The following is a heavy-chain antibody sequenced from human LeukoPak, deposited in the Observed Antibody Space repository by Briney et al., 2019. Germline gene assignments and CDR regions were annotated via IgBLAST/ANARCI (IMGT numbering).Heavy chain of an antibody. CDR3: ALITMVRGVIDY. D-gene: IGHD3-10*01. V-gene: IGHV4-59*08. CDR1: GGSLSSYY. CDR2: IYYSGST. J-gene: IGHJ4*02. Sequence: PSETLSLTCTVSGGSLSSYYWSWIRQPPGKGLEWIGYIYYSGSTNYNPSLKSRVTISVDTSKNQFSLKLSSVTAADTAVYYCALITMVRGVIDYWGQGTLVTVSS.